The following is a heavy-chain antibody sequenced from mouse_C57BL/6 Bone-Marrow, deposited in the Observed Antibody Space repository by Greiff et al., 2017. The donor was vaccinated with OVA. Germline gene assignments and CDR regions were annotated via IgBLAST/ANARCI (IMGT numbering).Heavy chain of an antibody. J-gene: IGHJ4*01. CDR1: GFNIKDDY. CDR3: TTFDNYYAMDY. Sequence: VQLQQSGAELVRPGASVKLSCTASGFNIKDDYMHWVKQRPEQGLEWIGWIDPENGDTEYASKFQGKATITADTSSNTAYLQLSSLTSEDTAVYYCTTFDNYYAMDYWGQGTSVTVSS. CDR2: IDPENGDT. V-gene: IGHV14-4*01.